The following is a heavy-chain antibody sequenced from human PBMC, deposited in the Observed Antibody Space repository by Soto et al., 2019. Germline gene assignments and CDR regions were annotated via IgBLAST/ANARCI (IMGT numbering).Heavy chain of an antibody. V-gene: IGHV1-2*02. CDR1: GYTFTGYY. J-gene: IGHJ6*02. D-gene: IGHD1-7*01. CDR3: ARGQTGTHYGMDV. CDR2: INPNSGGT. Sequence: ASVKVSCKASGYTFTGYYMHWVRQAPGQGLEWMGWINPNSGGTNYAQKFQGRVTMTRDTSISTAYMELSRLRSDGTAVYYCARGQTGTHYGMDVWGQGTTVTVSS.